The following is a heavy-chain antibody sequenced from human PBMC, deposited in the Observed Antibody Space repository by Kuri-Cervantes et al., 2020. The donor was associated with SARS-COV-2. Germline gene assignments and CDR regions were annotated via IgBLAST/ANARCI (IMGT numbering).Heavy chain of an antibody. CDR2: ISSSSSYI. CDR3: ARSRGGGYCSSTSCYAGFDAFDI. D-gene: IGHD2-2*01. CDR1: GFPFSSYS. J-gene: IGHJ3*02. V-gene: IGHV3-21*01. Sequence: GGSLRLSCAASGFPFSSYSMNWVRQAPGKGLEWVSSISSSSSYIYYADSVKGRFTISRDNAKNSLYLQMNSLRAEDTAVYYCARSRGGGYCSSTSCYAGFDAFDIWGQGAMVTVSS.